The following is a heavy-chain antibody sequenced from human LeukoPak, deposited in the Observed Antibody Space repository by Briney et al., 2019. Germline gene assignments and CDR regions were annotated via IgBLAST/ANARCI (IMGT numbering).Heavy chain of an antibody. CDR3: AGEVQSWGWGSAMDV. J-gene: IGHJ6*03. CDR2: IYSGGST. Sequence: GGSLRLSCAASGFTVSSNYMSWVRQAPGKGLEWVSVIYSGGSTYYADSVKGRFTISRDNSKNTLYLQMNSLRAEDTAVYYCAGEVQSWGWGSAMDVWGKGTTVTVSS. CDR1: GFTVSSNY. D-gene: IGHD3-16*01. V-gene: IGHV3-66*02.